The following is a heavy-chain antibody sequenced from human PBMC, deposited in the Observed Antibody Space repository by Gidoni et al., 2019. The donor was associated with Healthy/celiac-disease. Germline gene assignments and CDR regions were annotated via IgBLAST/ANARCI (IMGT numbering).Heavy chain of an antibody. J-gene: IGHJ5*02. V-gene: IGHV1-2*02. D-gene: IGHD2-2*03. CDR3: ARDGYRTSTSCSERNDWFDP. CDR2: INPNSGGS. CDR1: GYTFTGYY. Sequence: QVQLVQSGAEVKKPGASVKISCKASGYTFTGYYMHRVRQAPGQGLEWMGWINPNSGGSNDAQNFQARVTMTRDTSISTAYMELSRMRSDDTAVYFCARDGYRTSTSCSERNDWFDPWGQGTLVTVSS.